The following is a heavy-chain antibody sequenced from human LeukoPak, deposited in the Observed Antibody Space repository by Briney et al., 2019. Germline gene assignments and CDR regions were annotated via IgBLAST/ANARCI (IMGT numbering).Heavy chain of an antibody. V-gene: IGHV3-13*01. J-gene: IGHJ3*02. CDR3: AREGSLSSSDAFDI. D-gene: IGHD6-6*01. CDR1: GFTFSNYE. Sequence: GGSLRLSCAASGFTFSNYEMHWVRLVSGKGLEWVSAIGIAGNTFYAGSVKGRFTISRENAKNSFHLQMNSLGAGDTAVYYCAREGSLSSSDAFDIWGQGTMVTVSS. CDR2: IGIAGNT.